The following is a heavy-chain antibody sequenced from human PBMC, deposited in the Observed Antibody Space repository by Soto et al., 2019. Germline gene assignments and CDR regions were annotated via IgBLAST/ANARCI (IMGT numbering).Heavy chain of an antibody. V-gene: IGHV3-23*01. CDR1: GFTFSSYA. D-gene: IGHD3-16*01. J-gene: IGHJ3*02. Sequence: GGSLRLSCAASGFTFSSYAMSWVRQAPGKGLEWVSAISGSGGSTYYADSVKGRFTISRDNSKNTLYLQMNSLRAEDTAVYYCAKDYDYIWGSYPYVNPNAFDIWGQGTMVTVSS. CDR2: ISGSGGST. CDR3: AKDYDYIWGSYPYVNPNAFDI.